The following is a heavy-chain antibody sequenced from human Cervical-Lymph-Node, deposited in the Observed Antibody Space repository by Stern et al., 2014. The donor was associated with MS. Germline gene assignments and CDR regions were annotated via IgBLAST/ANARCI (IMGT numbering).Heavy chain of an antibody. CDR1: GYTLTDLS. J-gene: IGHJ4*02. Sequence: VQLVQSGAEVKKPGASVKVSCKVSGYTLTDLSMHWVRQVPGEGLEWMGGFDPEEGETVYAQKFQGRVTMTEDTSTDTSYMELSSLRSEDTAVYYCATDPGFSHVDCWGQGTLVTVSS. CDR3: ATDPGFSHVDC. CDR2: FDPEEGET. V-gene: IGHV1-24*01. D-gene: IGHD6-25*01.